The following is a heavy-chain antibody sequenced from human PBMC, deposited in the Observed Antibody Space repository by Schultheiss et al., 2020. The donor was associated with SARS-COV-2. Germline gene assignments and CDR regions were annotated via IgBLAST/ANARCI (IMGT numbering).Heavy chain of an antibody. Sequence: SQTLSLTCAVYGGSFSGYYWSWIRQPPGKGLEWIGYIYHSGSTYYNPSLKSRVTISVDRSKNQFSLKLSSVTAADTAVYYCARGRYYYGSGSWGQGTLVTVSS. CDR3: ARGRYYYGSGS. CDR2: IYHSGST. V-gene: IGHV4-34*01. D-gene: IGHD3-10*01. CDR1: GGSFSGYY. J-gene: IGHJ4*02.